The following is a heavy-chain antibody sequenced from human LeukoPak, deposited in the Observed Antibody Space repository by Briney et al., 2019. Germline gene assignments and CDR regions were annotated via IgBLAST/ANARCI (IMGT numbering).Heavy chain of an antibody. J-gene: IGHJ3*02. CDR2: IYTSGST. V-gene: IGHV4-4*07. D-gene: IGHD3-9*01. Sequence: SETLSLTCPVSGGSISSYYWSWIRQPAGKGLEWIGRIYTSGSTNYNPSLKSRVTMSVDTSKNQFSLKLSSVTAADTAVYYCARADYYDILTGYYNDAFDIWGQGTMVTVSS. CDR3: ARADYYDILTGYYNDAFDI. CDR1: GGSISSYY.